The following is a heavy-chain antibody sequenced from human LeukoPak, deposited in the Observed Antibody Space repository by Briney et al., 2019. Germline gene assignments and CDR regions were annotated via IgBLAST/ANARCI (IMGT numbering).Heavy chain of an antibody. Sequence: SQTLSLTCTVSGGSISSGSYYWSWIRQPAGKGLEWIGRIYTSGSTNYNPSLKSRVTISVDTSKNQFSLKLSSVTAADTAVYYCAGTAMPKGPYCFDYWGQGTLATVSS. CDR3: AGTAMPKGPYCFDY. V-gene: IGHV4-61*02. CDR2: IYTSGST. J-gene: IGHJ4*02. CDR1: GGSISSGSYY. D-gene: IGHD5-18*01.